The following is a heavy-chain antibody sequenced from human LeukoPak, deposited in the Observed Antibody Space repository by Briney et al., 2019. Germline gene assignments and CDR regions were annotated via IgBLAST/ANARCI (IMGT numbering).Heavy chain of an antibody. V-gene: IGHV7-4-1*02. CDR3: ARAAGSSSWEYYYYYYYMDV. CDR1: GYTFTSYA. Sequence: ASVKVSCKASGYTFTSYAMNWVRQAPGQGLEWMGWINTNTGNPTYAQGFTGRSVFSLDTSVSTAYLQISSLKAEDTAVYYCARAAGSSSWEYYYYYYYMDVWGKGTTVTVSS. J-gene: IGHJ6*03. CDR2: INTNTGNP. D-gene: IGHD6-13*01.